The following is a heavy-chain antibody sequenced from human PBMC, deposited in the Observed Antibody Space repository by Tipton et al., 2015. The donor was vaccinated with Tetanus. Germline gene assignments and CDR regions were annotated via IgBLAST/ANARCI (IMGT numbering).Heavy chain of an antibody. J-gene: IGHJ5*02. CDR2: INPSGGST. D-gene: IGHD6-6*01. V-gene: IGHV1-46*01. Sequence: QSGPEVKKPGASVKVSCKASGYTFTSYYMHWVRQAPGQGLEWMGIINPSGGSTSYAQKFQGRVTMTRDTSTSTVYMELSSLRSEDPAVYYCARSSIAGRWFDPWGQGTLVAVAS. CDR3: ARSSIAGRWFDP. CDR1: GYTFTSYY.